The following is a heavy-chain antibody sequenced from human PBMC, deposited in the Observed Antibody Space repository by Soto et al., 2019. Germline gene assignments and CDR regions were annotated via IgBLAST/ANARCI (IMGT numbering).Heavy chain of an antibody. D-gene: IGHD5-18*01. J-gene: IGHJ4*02. CDR2: FWANGRTT. V-gene: IGHV3-33*01. Sequence: PGGSLRLSCVASGFTFKNYGMHWVRQAPGKGLEWVADFWANGRTTYYADSVKGRFSISRDNVKNTLYLQMDSLRADDTAVYYCARDLSYGSLDFDYWGQGTPVTVSS. CDR1: GFTFKNYG. CDR3: ARDLSYGSLDFDY.